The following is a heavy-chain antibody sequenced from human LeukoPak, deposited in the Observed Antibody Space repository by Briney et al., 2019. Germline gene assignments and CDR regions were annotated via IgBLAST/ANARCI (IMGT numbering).Heavy chain of an antibody. CDR3: ARASVDSGGYYYYFNH. Sequence: GASVKVSCKASGGTFSSYAISWVRQAPGQGLEWMGGIIPIFGTANYAQKFQGRVTITTDTSTTTTYMELRSLRSDDTAVYYCARASVDSGGYYYYFNHWGQGSLVIVSS. V-gene: IGHV1-69*05. CDR2: IIPIFGTA. CDR1: GGTFSSYA. J-gene: IGHJ4*02. D-gene: IGHD3-22*01.